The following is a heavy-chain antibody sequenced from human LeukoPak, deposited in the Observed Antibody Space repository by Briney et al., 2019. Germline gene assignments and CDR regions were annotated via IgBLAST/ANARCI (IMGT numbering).Heavy chain of an antibody. CDR1: GFTFSSYW. J-gene: IGHJ3*02. Sequence: GSLRLSCAASGFTFSSYWMHWVGQVPGKGLVWVSRINSDGSSTSYADSVKGRFTISRDNAKNTLYVQMNSLRAEDTAVYYCSTGSGHAFDIWGRGTMVTVSS. V-gene: IGHV3-74*01. D-gene: IGHD3-10*01. CDR2: INSDGSST. CDR3: STGSGHAFDI.